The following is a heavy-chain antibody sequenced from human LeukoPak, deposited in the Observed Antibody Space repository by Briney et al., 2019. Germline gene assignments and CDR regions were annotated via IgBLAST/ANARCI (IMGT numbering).Heavy chain of an antibody. CDR2: ITPIFGTA. CDR3: ASLQHYYDSSGYYHPPSDY. V-gene: IGHV1-69*13. Sequence: ASVKVSCKASGGTFSSYAISWVRQAPGQGLEWMGGITPIFGTANYAQKFQGRVTITADESTSTAYMELSSLRSEDTAVYYCASLQHYYDSSGYYHPPSDYWGQGTLVTVSS. J-gene: IGHJ4*02. D-gene: IGHD3-22*01. CDR1: GGTFSSYA.